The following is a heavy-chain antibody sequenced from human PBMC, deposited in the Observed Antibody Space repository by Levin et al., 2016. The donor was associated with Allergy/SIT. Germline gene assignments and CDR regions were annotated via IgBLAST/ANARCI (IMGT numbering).Heavy chain of an antibody. CDR3: ARCRGSGWYPFDY. CDR2: INAGNGNT. V-gene: IGHV1-3*01. Sequence: WVRQAPGQRLEWMGWINAGNGNTKYSQKFQGRVTITRDTSASTAYMELSSLRSEDTAVYYCARCRGSGWYPFDYWGQGTLVTVSS. J-gene: IGHJ4*02. D-gene: IGHD6-19*01.